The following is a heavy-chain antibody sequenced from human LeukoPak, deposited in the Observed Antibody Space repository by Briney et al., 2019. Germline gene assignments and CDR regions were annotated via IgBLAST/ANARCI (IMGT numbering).Heavy chain of an antibody. CDR1: GGSISSSSYY. CDR3: ARQLRIAVAGTWFDP. V-gene: IGHV4-39*01. Sequence: SETLSLTCTVSGGSISSSSYYWGWIRQPPGKGLEWIGSIYYSGSTYYNPSLKSRVTTSVDTSKNQFSLKLSSVTAADTAVYYCARQLRIAVAGTWFDPWGQGTLVTVSS. D-gene: IGHD6-19*01. CDR2: IYYSGST. J-gene: IGHJ5*02.